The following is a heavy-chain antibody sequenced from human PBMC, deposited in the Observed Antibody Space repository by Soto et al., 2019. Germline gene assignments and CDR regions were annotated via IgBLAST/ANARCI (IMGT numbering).Heavy chain of an antibody. CDR2: IIPFFGTP. Sequence: QVLLVQSGAEVKKPGSSVKVSCKLSGATFSSYAMSWVRQAPGQGLEWIGGIIPFFGTPNYAQKFQGRVTITADTSTATSYMELSSLRSDDTAVYYCARDKGAYYSHLLYWVQGTLVTVSS. V-gene: IGHV1-69*06. CDR1: GATFSSYA. D-gene: IGHD3-22*01. J-gene: IGHJ4*02. CDR3: ARDKGAYYSHLLY.